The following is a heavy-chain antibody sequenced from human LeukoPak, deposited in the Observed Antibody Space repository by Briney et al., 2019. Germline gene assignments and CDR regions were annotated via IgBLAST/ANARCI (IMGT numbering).Heavy chain of an antibody. CDR2: INHSGST. CDR3: ARGTEISDYGGSTQPRKYYFDY. J-gene: IGHJ4*02. Sequence: SETLSLTCAVYGGSFSGYYWSWIRQPPGKGLEWIGEINHSGSTNYNPSLKSRVTISVDTSKNQFSLKLSSVTAADTAVYYCARGTEISDYGGSTQPRKYYFDYWGQGTLVTVSS. CDR1: GGSFSGYY. D-gene: IGHD4-23*01. V-gene: IGHV4-34*01.